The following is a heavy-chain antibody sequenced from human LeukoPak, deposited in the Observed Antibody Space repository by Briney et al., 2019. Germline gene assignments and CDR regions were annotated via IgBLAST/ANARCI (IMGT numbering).Heavy chain of an antibody. CDR2: INHSGST. D-gene: IGHD6-19*01. Sequence: PSETLSLTCAVYGGSFNDYFWMWIRQPPGEGLEWIGEINHSGSTNYNPSLKSRVTISVDTSKNHFSLKLSSVTAADTAVYYCARRSRVAEAGILCFDPWGQGTLVTVSS. V-gene: IGHV4-34*01. CDR3: ARRSRVAEAGILCFDP. CDR1: GGSFNDYF. J-gene: IGHJ5*02.